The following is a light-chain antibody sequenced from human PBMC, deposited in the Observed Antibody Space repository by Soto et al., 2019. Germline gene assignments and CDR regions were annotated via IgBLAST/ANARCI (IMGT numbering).Light chain of an antibody. CDR2: GNS. V-gene: IGLV1-40*01. J-gene: IGLJ2*01. CDR1: SSNIGAGYD. Sequence: QTVVTQPPSVSGAPGQRVTISCTGSSSNIGAGYDVHWYQQLPGTAPKLLIYGNSNRPSGVPDRFSGSKSGTSASLAITGLQAGDEADYYCQSYDSSLDVVFGGGTKVTVL. CDR3: QSYDSSLDVV.